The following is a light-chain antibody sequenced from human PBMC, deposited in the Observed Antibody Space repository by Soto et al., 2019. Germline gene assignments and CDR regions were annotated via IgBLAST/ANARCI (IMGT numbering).Light chain of an antibody. CDR2: GAS. CDR3: QQYNNWPQVT. Sequence: EIVMAQSPAALSVSPGERATLSCRASQSVSNNLAWYQQKPGQAPRLLIYGASTRATGIPARFSGSGSGTDFTLTISSLQSEDFAIYYCQQYNNWPQVTFGGGTKVEIK. CDR1: QSVSNN. J-gene: IGKJ4*01. V-gene: IGKV3-15*01.